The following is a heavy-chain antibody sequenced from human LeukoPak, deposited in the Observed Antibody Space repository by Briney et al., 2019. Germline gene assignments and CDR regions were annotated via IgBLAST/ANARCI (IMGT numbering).Heavy chain of an antibody. D-gene: IGHD4-17*01. V-gene: IGHV3-33*08. CDR1: GFTFSNYA. J-gene: IGHJ4*02. CDR2: IWYDGSNK. CDR3: ARDIYFYGDYVIDY. Sequence: PGGSLRLSCAASGFTFSNYAMHWVRQAPGKGLEWVAVIWYDGSNKYYADSVKGRFTISRDNSKNTLYLQMYSLRAEDTAVYYCARDIYFYGDYVIDYWGQGTLVTVSS.